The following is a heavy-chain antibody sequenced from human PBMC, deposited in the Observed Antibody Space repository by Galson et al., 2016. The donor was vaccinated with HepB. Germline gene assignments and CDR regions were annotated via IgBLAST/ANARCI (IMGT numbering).Heavy chain of an antibody. CDR2: ISSSGSTM. CDR1: GFTFSFYS. J-gene: IGHJ5*02. V-gene: IGHV3-48*02. CDR3: ARDSNPYDFWSDKFDP. Sequence: SLRLSCAASGFTFSFYSMSWVRQAPGKGLEWVSYISSSGSTMYYADSVKGRFTISRDNARNSLYLQMNSLRDEDTAVYFCARDSNPYDFWSDKFDPWGQGTLVTVSS. D-gene: IGHD3-3*01.